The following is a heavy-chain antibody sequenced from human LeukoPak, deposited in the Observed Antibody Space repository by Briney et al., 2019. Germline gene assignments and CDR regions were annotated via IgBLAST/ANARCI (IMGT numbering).Heavy chain of an antibody. D-gene: IGHD3-22*01. CDR2: ISSSGSTI. CDR1: GFTFSDYY. V-gene: IGHV3-11*01. Sequence: GGSLRLSCAASGFTFSDYYMSWIRQAPGKGLEWVSYISSSGSTIYYADSVKGRFTISRDNAKNSLYLQMNSLRAEDTAVYYCARRKTPYYYESSGYYDYWGRNPGHRLL. CDR3: ARRKTPYYYESSGYYDY. J-gene: IGHJ4*01.